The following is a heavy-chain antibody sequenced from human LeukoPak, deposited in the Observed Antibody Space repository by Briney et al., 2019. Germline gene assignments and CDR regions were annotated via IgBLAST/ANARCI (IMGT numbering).Heavy chain of an antibody. V-gene: IGHV4-4*02. CDR2: IYHSGST. Sequence: PSEALSLTCAVSGGSISSSNWWSWVRQPPGKGLEWIGEIYHSGSTNYNPSLKSRVTISVDKSKNQFSLKLSSVTAADTAVYYCARSIAVAGTNWFDPWGQGTLVTVFS. CDR3: ARSIAVAGTNWFDP. J-gene: IGHJ5*02. CDR1: GGSISSSNW. D-gene: IGHD6-19*01.